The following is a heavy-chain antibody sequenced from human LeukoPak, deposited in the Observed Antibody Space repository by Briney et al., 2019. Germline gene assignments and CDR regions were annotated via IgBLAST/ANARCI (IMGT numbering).Heavy chain of an antibody. Sequence: GSLRLSCAASGFTFSSYAMSWVRQAPGKGLEWVSAISNTGEYTLYADSVKGRFTISRDNSKNTVSLQMNSLRAEDTALYYCARWAYNYDYWGQGTLVTVSS. D-gene: IGHD4-11*01. CDR1: GFTFSSYA. CDR3: ARWAYNYDY. V-gene: IGHV3-23*01. J-gene: IGHJ4*02. CDR2: ISNTGEYT.